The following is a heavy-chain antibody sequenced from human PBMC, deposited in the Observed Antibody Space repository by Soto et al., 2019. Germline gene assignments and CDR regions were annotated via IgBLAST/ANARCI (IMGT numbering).Heavy chain of an antibody. V-gene: IGHV1-18*01. Sequence: QVQLVQSGAEVQKPGASVKVSCRASGYTFTSHAISWVRQAPGQGLEWMGWISAYNGNTNYAQKLQGRVTMTTDTTTSTAYMELRGLRSDDTAVYYCASGRDSGSYLRFDYWGQGTLVTVSS. CDR3: ASGRDSGSYLRFDY. D-gene: IGHD1-26*01. CDR1: GYTFTSHA. CDR2: ISAYNGNT. J-gene: IGHJ4*02.